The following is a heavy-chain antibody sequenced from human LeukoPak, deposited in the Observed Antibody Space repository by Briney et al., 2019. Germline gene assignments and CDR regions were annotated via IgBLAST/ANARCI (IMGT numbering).Heavy chain of an antibody. V-gene: IGHV1-2*02. CDR2: INPNSGGT. D-gene: IGHD2-2*01. Sequence: ASVKVSCKASGYTFTGYYMHWVRQAPGQGLEWMGWINPNSGGTNYAQKFQGRVTMTRDTSISTAYMEPSRLRSDDTAVYYCARGYIVVVPAAIGYWGQGTLVTVSS. CDR1: GYTFTGYY. J-gene: IGHJ4*02. CDR3: ARGYIVVVPAAIGY.